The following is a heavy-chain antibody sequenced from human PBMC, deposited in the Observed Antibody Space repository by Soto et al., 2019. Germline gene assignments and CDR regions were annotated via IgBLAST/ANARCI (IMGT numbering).Heavy chain of an antibody. D-gene: IGHD4-17*01. Sequence: GALVKVSCKASGYTFTSYGISWVRQAHGQGLEWMGWISAYNGNTNYAQKLQGRVTMTTDTSTSTAYMELRSLRSDDTAVYYCARGLYGSTTVTTVDYWGQGTLVTVSS. J-gene: IGHJ4*02. CDR1: GYTFTSYG. CDR3: ARGLYGSTTVTTVDY. CDR2: ISAYNGNT. V-gene: IGHV1-18*01.